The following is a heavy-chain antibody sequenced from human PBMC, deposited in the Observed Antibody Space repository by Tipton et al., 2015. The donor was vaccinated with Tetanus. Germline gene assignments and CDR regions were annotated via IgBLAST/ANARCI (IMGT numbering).Heavy chain of an antibody. D-gene: IGHD6-19*01. J-gene: IGHJ4*02. CDR2: ITWNSGST. Sequence: SLRLSCVASGFTFDDYAMHWVRQAPGKGLDWVSGITWNSGSTAYADSVKGRFTISRDNAKNSLYLQMNSRRAEDTALYYCAKEENSGWSAFDYWGQGTLVTVSS. V-gene: IGHV3-9*01. CDR3: AKEENSGWSAFDY. CDR1: GFTFDDYA.